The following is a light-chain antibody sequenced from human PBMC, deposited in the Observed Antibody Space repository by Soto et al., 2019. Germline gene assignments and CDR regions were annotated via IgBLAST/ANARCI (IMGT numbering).Light chain of an antibody. J-gene: IGKJ1*01. Sequence: DIQITQFPSNLSASVLDRVNITFRASQSISNWLAWYQQKPGKTPKILIYKASSLESGAPSRFSGSGSGTDFTLTIRRMEPEDFAVDDCQHYGSSRAFCQGTKVDI. V-gene: IGKV1-5*03. CDR1: QSISNW. CDR3: QHYGSSRA. CDR2: KAS.